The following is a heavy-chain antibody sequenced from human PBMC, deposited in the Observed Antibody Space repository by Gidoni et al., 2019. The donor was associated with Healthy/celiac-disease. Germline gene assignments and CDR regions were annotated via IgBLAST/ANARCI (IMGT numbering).Heavy chain of an antibody. J-gene: IGHJ4*02. CDR2: IIPICGTA. CDR3: ASPSYYYDSSGYYQFDY. D-gene: IGHD3-22*01. Sequence: QVQLVQSGAEVQKPGSSVKVSCKASGVTFSTYAISWVRRAPGQGLEWMGGIIPICGTANYAQKFQGRVTITADESTSTAYMELSSLRSEDTAVYYCASPSYYYDSSGYYQFDYWGQGTLVTVSS. CDR1: GVTFSTYA. V-gene: IGHV1-69*01.